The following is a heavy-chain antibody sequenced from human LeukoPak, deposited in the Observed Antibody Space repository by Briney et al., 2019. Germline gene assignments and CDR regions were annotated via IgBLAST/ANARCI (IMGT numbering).Heavy chain of an antibody. V-gene: IGHV4-34*01. J-gene: IGHJ5*02. Sequence: SETLSLTCAVFGGSFSDYYLTWIRQSPGKGLEWIGDITHSGSTTYNPSLKSRVTVSVDMSKNQFSLKLNSVTAADTAVYYCARGQYQLLIRYNWFDPWGQGTLVTVSS. CDR2: ITHSGST. CDR1: GGSFSDYY. D-gene: IGHD2-2*01. CDR3: ARGQYQLLIRYNWFDP.